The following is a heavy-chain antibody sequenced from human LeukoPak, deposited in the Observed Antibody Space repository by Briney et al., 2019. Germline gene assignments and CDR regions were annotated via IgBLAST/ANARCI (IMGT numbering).Heavy chain of an antibody. V-gene: IGHV4-59*01. CDR2: IYYSGST. Sequence: SETLSLTCTVSGVSISSYYWSWIRQPPGKGLEWIGYIYYSGSTNYHTSLKSRVTISVDTSKNQYSLKLSSVTAADAAVYYCARANYYYYMDVWGKGTTVTVSS. CDR1: GVSISSYY. J-gene: IGHJ6*03. CDR3: ARANYYYYMDV. D-gene: IGHD5-12*01.